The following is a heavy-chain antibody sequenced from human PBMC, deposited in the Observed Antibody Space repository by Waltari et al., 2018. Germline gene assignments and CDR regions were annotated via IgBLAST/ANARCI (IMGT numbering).Heavy chain of an antibody. CDR2: IYYSGST. V-gene: IGHV4-59*01. Sequence: QVQLQESGSGLVKPSETLSLTCTVSGGSISSYYWSWIRQPPGKGLEWIGYIYYSGSTNYHPSLKSRVTISVDTSKNQFSLKLSSVTAADTAVYYCARVTFSGLDYWGQGTLVTVSS. D-gene: IGHD6-19*01. CDR1: GGSISSYY. J-gene: IGHJ4*02. CDR3: ARVTFSGLDY.